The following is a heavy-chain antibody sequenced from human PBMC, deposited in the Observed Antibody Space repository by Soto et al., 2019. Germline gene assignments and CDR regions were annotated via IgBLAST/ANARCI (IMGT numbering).Heavy chain of an antibody. Sequence: KPSETLSLTCTVSGGSISSGDYYWSWIRQPPGKGLEWIGYIYYSGSTYYNPSLKSRVTISVDTSKNQFSLKLSSVTAADTAVYYCAREGYYYDSSGYQVYYFDYWGQGTLVTVSS. CDR1: GGSISSGDYY. CDR2: IYYSGST. V-gene: IGHV4-30-4*01. J-gene: IGHJ4*02. D-gene: IGHD3-22*01. CDR3: AREGYYYDSSGYQVYYFDY.